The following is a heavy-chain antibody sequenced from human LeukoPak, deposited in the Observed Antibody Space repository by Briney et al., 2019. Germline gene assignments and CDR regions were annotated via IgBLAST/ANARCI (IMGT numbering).Heavy chain of an antibody. J-gene: IGHJ6*03. D-gene: IGHD6-25*01. CDR1: GFTFSSYS. V-gene: IGHV3-21*01. Sequence: GGSLRLSCAASGFTFSSYSMNWVRQAPGKGLEWVSSISSSSSYIYYADSVKGRFTISRDNAKNSLYLQMNSLRAEDTAMYYCARFAAGGSYYYYMDVWGKGSTVTVSS. CDR3: ARFAAGGSYYYYMDV. CDR2: ISSSSSYI.